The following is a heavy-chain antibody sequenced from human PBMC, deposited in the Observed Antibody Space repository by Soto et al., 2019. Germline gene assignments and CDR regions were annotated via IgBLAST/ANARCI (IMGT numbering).Heavy chain of an antibody. D-gene: IGHD6-13*01. CDR3: APLSIAAAGTDWFDP. J-gene: IGHJ5*02. V-gene: IGHV4-4*02. Sequence: PSETLSLTCAVSGYSMSSSNWWNWVRQPPGKGLEWIGEAHHSGRTNYNPSLKSRVTISVDTSKNQFSLKLSSVTAADTAVYYCAPLSIAAAGTDWFDPWGQGTLVTVSS. CDR2: AHHSGRT. CDR1: GYSMSSSNW.